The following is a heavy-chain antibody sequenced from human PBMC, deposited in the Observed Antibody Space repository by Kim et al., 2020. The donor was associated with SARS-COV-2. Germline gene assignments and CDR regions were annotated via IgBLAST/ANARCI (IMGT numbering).Heavy chain of an antibody. J-gene: IGHJ4*02. V-gene: IGHV1-69*01. Sequence: KFQGRVTITADESTSTAYMELSSLRSEDTAVYYCARGALWTQYSSSSEDYWGQGTLVTVSS. CDR3: ARGALWTQYSSSSEDY. D-gene: IGHD6-6*01.